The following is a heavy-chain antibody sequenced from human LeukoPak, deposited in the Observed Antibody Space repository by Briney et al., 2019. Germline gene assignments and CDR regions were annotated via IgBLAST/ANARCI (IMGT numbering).Heavy chain of an antibody. Sequence: SVKVSCKASGGTFSSYAISWVRQAPGQGLEWMGGIIPIFGTANYAQKFQGRVTITADESTSTAYMELSGLRSEDTAVYYCATSAILYCSSTSCYLYYWGQGTLVTVSS. V-gene: IGHV1-69*13. CDR3: ATSAILYCSSTSCYLYY. J-gene: IGHJ4*02. D-gene: IGHD2-2*01. CDR1: GGTFSSYA. CDR2: IIPIFGTA.